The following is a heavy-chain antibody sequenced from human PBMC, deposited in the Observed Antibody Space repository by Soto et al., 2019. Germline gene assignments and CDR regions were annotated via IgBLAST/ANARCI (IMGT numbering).Heavy chain of an antibody. Sequence: GGSMRLSCAASGFTFSRYEMNWVRQAPGKGLEWISYISTSGSTIYYADSVKGRFTISRDNAKNSLYLQMNSLRAEDTAVYYCARELAAAGSFDYWGQGTLVTVSS. V-gene: IGHV3-48*03. CDR2: ISTSGSTI. CDR3: ARELAAAGSFDY. J-gene: IGHJ4*02. CDR1: GFTFSRYE. D-gene: IGHD6-13*01.